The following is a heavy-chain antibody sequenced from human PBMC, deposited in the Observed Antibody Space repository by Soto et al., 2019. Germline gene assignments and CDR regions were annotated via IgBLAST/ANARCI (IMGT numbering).Heavy chain of an antibody. CDR2: ISGSGGTK. CDR3: AKDRLGATPYYFDY. D-gene: IGHD1-26*01. V-gene: IGHV3-23*01. Sequence: EVQLLKSGGGLVQPGGSLRLSCAASGFTFSSYAMSWVRQAPGKGLEWVSAISGSGGTKYYEDSVKGRFTISRDNSNNTLYMQMNSLRAEDTVLYYCAKDRLGATPYYFDYWRQGTLVTVST. CDR1: GFTFSSYA. J-gene: IGHJ4*02.